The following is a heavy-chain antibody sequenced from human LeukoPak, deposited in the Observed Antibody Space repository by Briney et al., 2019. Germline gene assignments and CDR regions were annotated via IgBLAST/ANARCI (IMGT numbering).Heavy chain of an antibody. CDR3: AAHSITIFGVVIDAY. J-gene: IGHJ4*02. D-gene: IGHD3-3*01. CDR1: GGSISSSSYY. CDR2: IYYSGST. Sequence: SVTLSLTCTVSGGSISSSSYYWGWIRQPPGKGLEWIGSIYYSGSTYYNPSLKSRVTISVDTSKNQFSLKLSSVTAADTAVYYCAAHSITIFGVVIDAYWGQGTLVTVSS. V-gene: IGHV4-39*01.